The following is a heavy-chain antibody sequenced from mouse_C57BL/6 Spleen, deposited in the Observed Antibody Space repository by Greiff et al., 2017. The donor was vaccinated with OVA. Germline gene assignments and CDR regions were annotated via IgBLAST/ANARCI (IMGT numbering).Heavy chain of an antibody. CDR1: GYIFTSYW. V-gene: IGHV1-52*01. CDR2: IDPSDSET. CDR3: ARGLPQDSMDY. D-gene: IGHD2-4*01. J-gene: IGHJ4*01. Sequence: QVQLQQPGAELVRPGSSVKLSCKASGYIFTSYWMHWVKQRPIQGLEWIGNIDPSDSETHYNQKFKDKATLTVDKSSSTAYMQLSSLTSEDSAVYYCARGLPQDSMDYWGQGTSVTVSS.